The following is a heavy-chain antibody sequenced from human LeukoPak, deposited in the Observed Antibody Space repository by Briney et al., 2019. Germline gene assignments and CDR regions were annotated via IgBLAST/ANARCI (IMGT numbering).Heavy chain of an antibody. J-gene: IGHJ5*02. V-gene: IGHV5-51*01. CDR3: VRRAAEWELLDH. Sequence: GESLKISCKGSGYNFTTYWIGWVRQMPGKGLEWMGIIYPGDSATRYSPSFQGQVTISADKSIGTAYLQWSSLKASDTAMYYCVRRAAEWELLDHWGQGTLVTVSS. CDR2: IYPGDSAT. D-gene: IGHD1-26*01. CDR1: GYNFTTYW.